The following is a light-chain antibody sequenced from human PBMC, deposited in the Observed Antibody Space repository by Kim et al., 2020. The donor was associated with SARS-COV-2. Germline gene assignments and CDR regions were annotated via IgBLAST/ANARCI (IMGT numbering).Light chain of an antibody. V-gene: IGLV2-11*03. CDR2: DVT. J-gene: IGLJ3*02. CDR3: CSYGGTDTLTV. CDR1: NNRVGDSYF. Sequence: QSVTLSCTGTNNRVGDSYFVSWYQQRPGKAPNLMIYDVTKRPSGVPDRFAGAKSGNTASLTISGLQAEDEADYYCCSYGGTDTLTVFGGGTQLTVL.